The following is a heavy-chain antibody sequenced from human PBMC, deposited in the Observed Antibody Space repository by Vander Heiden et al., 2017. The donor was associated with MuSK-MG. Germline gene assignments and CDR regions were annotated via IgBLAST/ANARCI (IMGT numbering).Heavy chain of an antibody. CDR3: ARSGGPKTGSSWLLFEH. J-gene: IGHJ4*02. V-gene: IGHV4-39*07. D-gene: IGHD6-13*01. CDR1: GGSLTITPYY. CDR2: IYYSGTT. Sequence: QLQLQESGPGLVKPSETLSLTCSVSGGSLTITPYYWNWIRQPPGKGLEWIGSIYYSGTTYYNSSLKSRITISLDTSKNQFSRNLGSVTAADTAVYYWARSGGPKTGSSWLLFEHWGQGALVTVSS.